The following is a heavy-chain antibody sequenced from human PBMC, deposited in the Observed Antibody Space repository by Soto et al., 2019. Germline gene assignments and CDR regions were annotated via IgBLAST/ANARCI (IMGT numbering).Heavy chain of an antibody. CDR2: IIPIFGTT. CDR3: ARHSYDSSGYYRSYFHY. V-gene: IGHV1-69*12. Sequence: QVQLVQSGADVKKPGSSVKVSCKASGGTFSRYAISWVRQAPGQGLEWMGGIIPIFGTTNYAQKFQGRVTITADESTSTAYMELSSLRSEDTAVYYCARHSYDSSGYYRSYFHYWGQGALVTVSS. D-gene: IGHD3-22*01. CDR1: GGTFSRYA. J-gene: IGHJ4*02.